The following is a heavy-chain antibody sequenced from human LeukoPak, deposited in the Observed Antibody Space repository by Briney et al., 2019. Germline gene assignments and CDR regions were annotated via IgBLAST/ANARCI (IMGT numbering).Heavy chain of an antibody. J-gene: IGHJ5*02. Sequence: PSETLSLTCAVYGGSFSGYYWSWIRQPPGKGLEWIGEINHSGSTNYNPSLKSRVTISVDTSKNQFSLKLSSVTAADTAVYYCARAPFTIFGVHPSRWFDPWGQGTLVTVSS. CDR2: INHSGST. CDR1: GGSFSGYY. D-gene: IGHD3-3*01. CDR3: ARAPFTIFGVHPSRWFDP. V-gene: IGHV4-34*01.